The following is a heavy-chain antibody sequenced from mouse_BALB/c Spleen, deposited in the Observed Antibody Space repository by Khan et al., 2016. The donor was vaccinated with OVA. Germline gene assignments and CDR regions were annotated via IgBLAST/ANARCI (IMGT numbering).Heavy chain of an antibody. D-gene: IGHD1-1*01. V-gene: IGHV1-26*01. Sequence: VQLQQSGPDLVKPGASVKISCKASGYSFTLYYMSWVKQSHGKSLEWIGRVNPNTDNINYNQEFKGKAILTVDKSSNTAYMELRSLTSEDSAVYFCARGYYFFASWGQGTLVTVSA. CDR1: GYSFTLYY. CDR2: VNPNTDNI. CDR3: ARGYYFFAS. J-gene: IGHJ3*01.